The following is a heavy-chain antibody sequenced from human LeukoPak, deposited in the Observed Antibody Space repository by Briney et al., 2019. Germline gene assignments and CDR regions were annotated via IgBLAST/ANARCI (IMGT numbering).Heavy chain of an antibody. Sequence: SQTLSLICAISGDSVSSNSAAWNWSRQSPSRGLEWLGRTYYRSEWYNEYPISVKSRITINPDTSKNQFSLQLNSVTPEDTAVYYCVRNYDRSGYSFDYWGQGTLVTVSS. CDR3: VRNYDRSGYSFDY. CDR1: GDSVSSNSAA. V-gene: IGHV6-1*01. CDR2: TYYRSEWYN. D-gene: IGHD3-22*01. J-gene: IGHJ4*02.